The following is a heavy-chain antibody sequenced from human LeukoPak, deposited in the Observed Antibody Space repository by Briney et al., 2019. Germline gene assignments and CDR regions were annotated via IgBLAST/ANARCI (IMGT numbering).Heavy chain of an antibody. CDR3: AKVVQYTASTGTGLDY. CDR1: GFTFSNYG. J-gene: IGHJ4*02. Sequence: GGSLRLSCAASGFTFSNYGMHWVRQAPGKGLDWVAVIWYDGSYKYYADSVKGRFTISRDNSKNTLYLQMNSLRAEDTAVYYCAKVVQYTASTGTGLDYWGQGTLLTVSS. CDR2: IWYDGSYK. D-gene: IGHD6-13*01. V-gene: IGHV3-33*06.